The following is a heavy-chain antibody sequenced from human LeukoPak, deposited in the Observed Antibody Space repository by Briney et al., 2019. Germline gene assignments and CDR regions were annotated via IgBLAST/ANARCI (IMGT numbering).Heavy chain of an antibody. CDR3: ARAQFNYYDSSGYYYPLDY. CDR1: GFTFSSYW. J-gene: IGHJ4*02. V-gene: IGHV3-74*01. D-gene: IGHD3-22*01. Sequence: GGSLRLSCPASGFTFSSYWMHWVRQAPGKGMVWVSRINSDGSSTSYVGSVKSRFTIYRDNAKNTLYLQMNSLRAEATAVYYCARAQFNYYDSSGYYYPLDYWGQGTLVTVSS. CDR2: INSDGSST.